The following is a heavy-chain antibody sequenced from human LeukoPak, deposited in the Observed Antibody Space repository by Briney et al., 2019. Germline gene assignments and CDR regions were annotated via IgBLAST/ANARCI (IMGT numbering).Heavy chain of an antibody. Sequence: GESLKISCKGSGYSFTSYWIGWVRQMPGKGLQWMGIIYPGDSDIRYSPSFQGQVTISADKSTSTAYLQWSSLKASDTAMYYCARGWYNWNHGLYYYGMDVWGQGTTVTVSS. J-gene: IGHJ6*02. D-gene: IGHD1-14*01. CDR2: IYPGDSDI. V-gene: IGHV5-51*01. CDR3: ARGWYNWNHGLYYYGMDV. CDR1: GYSFTSYW.